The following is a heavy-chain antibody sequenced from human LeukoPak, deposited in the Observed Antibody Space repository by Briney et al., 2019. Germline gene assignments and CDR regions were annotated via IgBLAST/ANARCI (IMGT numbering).Heavy chain of an antibody. J-gene: IGHJ4*02. Sequence: PSETLSLTCTVSGGSISDYYWSWIRQPPGKGLEWIGYINYSGNTNYNPSLKSRVTISVDTSKNQFSLRLPSVTAADTAVFYCAREGRQDYVYFDYWGQGSLVTVSS. V-gene: IGHV4-59*01. D-gene: IGHD4-17*01. CDR2: INYSGNT. CDR1: GGSISDYY. CDR3: AREGRQDYVYFDY.